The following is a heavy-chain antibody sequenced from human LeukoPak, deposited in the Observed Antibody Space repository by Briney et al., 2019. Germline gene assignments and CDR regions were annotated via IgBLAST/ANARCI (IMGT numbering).Heavy chain of an antibody. J-gene: IGHJ4*02. CDR2: ISGSGGNT. D-gene: IGHD3-16*01. Sequence: PGGSLRLSCAASGFTFSSYAMSWVRQAPGKGLEWVSAISGSGGNTYYADSVKGRFTISRDNSKNTLYLQMNSLRAEDTAVYYCARVLLIGRGNYYFDYWGQGTLVTVSS. CDR3: ARVLLIGRGNYYFDY. CDR1: GFTFSSYA. V-gene: IGHV3-23*01.